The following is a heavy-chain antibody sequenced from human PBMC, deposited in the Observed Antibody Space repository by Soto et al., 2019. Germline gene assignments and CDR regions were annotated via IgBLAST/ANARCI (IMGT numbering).Heavy chain of an antibody. J-gene: IGHJ4*02. CDR2: ISSTTNYI. CDR1: GFTFTRYS. Sequence: GSLRLSCAASGFTFTRYSMNWVRQAPGKGLEWVSSISSTTNYIYYADSMKGRFTVSRDNAKNSVYLETNSLSAEDTALYYCARESEDLTSNFDYWGQGTLVTVSS. V-gene: IGHV3-21*01. CDR3: ARESEDLTSNFDY.